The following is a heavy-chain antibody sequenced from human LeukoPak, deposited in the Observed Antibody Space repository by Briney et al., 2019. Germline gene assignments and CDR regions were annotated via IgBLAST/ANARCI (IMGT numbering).Heavy chain of an antibody. CDR2: IRGSGPGSGSGT. D-gene: IGHD7-27*01. J-gene: IGHJ4*02. Sequence: GGSLRLSCATSGFTFSDYPMNWVRQAPGKGLEWVSNIRGSGPGSGSGTYYADSVKGRFIISRDDAKNSVYLQMNSLRIEDSAFYYCAREVNWGFDSWGQGALVTVSS. V-gene: IGHV3-11*04. CDR3: AREVNWGFDS. CDR1: GFTFSDYP.